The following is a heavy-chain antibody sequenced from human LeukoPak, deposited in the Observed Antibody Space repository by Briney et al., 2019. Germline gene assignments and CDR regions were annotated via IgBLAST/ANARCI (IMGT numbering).Heavy chain of an antibody. V-gene: IGHV3-23*01. CDR3: AKDHIVVVTARGGYDAFDI. Sequence: GGSLRLSCAASGFTFSSYAMSWVRQAPGKGLEWVSAFSGSGGSTYYADSVKGRFTISRDNSKNTLYLQMNSLRAEDTAVYYCAKDHIVVVTARGGYDAFDIWGQGTMVTVSS. CDR1: GFTFSSYA. D-gene: IGHD2-21*02. CDR2: FSGSGGST. J-gene: IGHJ3*02.